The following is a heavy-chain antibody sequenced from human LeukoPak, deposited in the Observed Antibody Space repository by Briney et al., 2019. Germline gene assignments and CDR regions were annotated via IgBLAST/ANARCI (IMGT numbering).Heavy chain of an antibody. Sequence: GGSLRLSCAASGFTFSSYSMNWVRQAPGKGLEWVSYISSSSTIYYADSVKGRFTISRDNSKNTLYLQMNSLRAEDTAVYYCAKDNIVVVPAGFDYWGQGTLVTVSS. J-gene: IGHJ4*02. CDR1: GFTFSSYS. CDR2: ISSSSTI. V-gene: IGHV3-48*01. CDR3: AKDNIVVVPAGFDY. D-gene: IGHD2-2*01.